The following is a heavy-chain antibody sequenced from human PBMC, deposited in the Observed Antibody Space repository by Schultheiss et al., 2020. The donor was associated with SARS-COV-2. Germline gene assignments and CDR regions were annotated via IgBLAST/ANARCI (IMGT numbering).Heavy chain of an antibody. Sequence: GESLKISCAASGFTFSSYSMNWVRQAPGKGLEWVGRIKSKTDGGTTDYAAPVKGRFTISRDDSKNTLYLQMNSLKTEDTAVYYCTTGFRGGGYWGQGTLVTVSS. CDR2: IKSKTDGGTT. J-gene: IGHJ4*02. D-gene: IGHD3-16*01. CDR1: GFTFSSYS. V-gene: IGHV3-15*07. CDR3: TTGFRGGGY.